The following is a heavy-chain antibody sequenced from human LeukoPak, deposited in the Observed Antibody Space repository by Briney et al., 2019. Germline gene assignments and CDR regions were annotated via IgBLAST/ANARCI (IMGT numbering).Heavy chain of an antibody. CDR2: ISASGGST. J-gene: IGHJ4*02. D-gene: IGHD7-27*01. V-gene: IGHV3-23*01. CDR1: GFTFSSSA. Sequence: GGSLRLSCAASGFTFSSSAMSLVRQVPGKGLEWVSGISASGGSTYYADSVRGRFTISRDNSKNTLYVQMNSLRDEDTAVYYCAKDGGLWVSAHWGDSWGRGTLVTVSS. CDR3: AKDGGLWVSAHWGDS.